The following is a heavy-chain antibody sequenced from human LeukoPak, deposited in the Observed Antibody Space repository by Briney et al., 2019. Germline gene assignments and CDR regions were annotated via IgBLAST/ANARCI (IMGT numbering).Heavy chain of an antibody. J-gene: IGHJ5*02. CDR3: AREYDILTGNHSSDP. V-gene: IGHV1-2*02. CDR1: GYTFTGYY. CDR2: INPNSGGT. D-gene: IGHD3-9*01. Sequence: GASVKVSCKASGYTFTGYYMHWVRQAPGQGLEWMGWINPNSGGTNYAQKFQGRVTMTRDTSISTAYMELSRLRSDDTAVYYCAREYDILTGNHSSDPWGQGTLVTVSS.